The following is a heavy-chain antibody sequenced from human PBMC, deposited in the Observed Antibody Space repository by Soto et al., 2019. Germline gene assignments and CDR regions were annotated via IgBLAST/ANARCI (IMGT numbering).Heavy chain of an antibody. J-gene: IGHJ6*02. D-gene: IGHD3-10*01. CDR2: IWFDGTTK. Sequence: QVQLVESGGGVVQPGESLKLSCAASGFTFGTYAMDWVRQAPGKGLEWVAVIWFDGTTKYYIDYVKGRFTVSKDNSNNTQLLEKNRLRAEDKAVYYCARGPIRSSHGCRGVVDVWGHGPTVPVSS. CDR3: ARGPIRSSHGCRGVVDV. CDR1: GFTFGTYA. V-gene: IGHV3-33*01.